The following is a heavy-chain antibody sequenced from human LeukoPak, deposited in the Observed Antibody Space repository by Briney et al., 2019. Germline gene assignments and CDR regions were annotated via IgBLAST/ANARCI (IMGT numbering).Heavy chain of an antibody. Sequence: PGGSLRLSCAASGFTFSSYAMSWVRQAPGKGLEWVSAISGSGGSTYHADSVKGRFTISRDNSKNTLYLQMNSLRAEDTAVYYCAKDSDSNSDYDYWGQGTLVTVSS. CDR2: ISGSGGST. CDR3: AKDSDSNSDYDY. CDR1: GFTFSSYA. V-gene: IGHV3-23*01. D-gene: IGHD4-11*01. J-gene: IGHJ4*02.